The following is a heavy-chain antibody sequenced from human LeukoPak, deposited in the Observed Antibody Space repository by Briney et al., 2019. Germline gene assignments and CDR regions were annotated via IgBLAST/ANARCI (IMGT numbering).Heavy chain of an antibody. CDR3: AKESWHSGPIDY. D-gene: IGHD5-12*01. CDR2: ISSSGSTI. Sequence: PGGSLRLSCAASGFTFSDYYMSWIRQAPGKGLEWVSYISSSGSTIYYADSVKGRFTISRDNAKNTLYLQMNSLRAEDTAVYYCAKESWHSGPIDYWGQGTLVTVSS. V-gene: IGHV3-11*01. J-gene: IGHJ4*02. CDR1: GFTFSDYY.